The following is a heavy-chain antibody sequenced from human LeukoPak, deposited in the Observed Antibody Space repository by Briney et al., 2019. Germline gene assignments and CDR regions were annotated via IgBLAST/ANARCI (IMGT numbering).Heavy chain of an antibody. Sequence: SETLSLTCTVSGGSFSTYYWSWIRQPPGKGLEWIGYIYYSGSTNYNPSLKSRVTISVDTSKNQFSLKLSSVTAADTAVYYCAREADDILTGYYHYWYFDLWGRGTLVTVSS. V-gene: IGHV4-59*01. J-gene: IGHJ2*01. CDR3: AREADDILTGYYHYWYFDL. CDR1: GGSFSTYY. CDR2: IYYSGST. D-gene: IGHD3-9*01.